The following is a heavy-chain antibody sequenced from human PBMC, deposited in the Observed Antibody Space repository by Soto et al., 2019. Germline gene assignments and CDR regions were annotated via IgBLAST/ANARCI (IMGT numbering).Heavy chain of an antibody. CDR3: ARDAGDGYNYYYFDY. CDR2: ISPILGIA. D-gene: IGHD5-12*01. CDR1: GGTFSSYA. Sequence: ASVKVSCKASGGTFSSYAISWVRQAPGQGLEWMGGISPILGIANYAQKFQGRVTITADKSTSTAYMELSSLRSEDTAVYYCARDAGDGYNYYYFDYWGQGTLVTVYS. J-gene: IGHJ4*02. V-gene: IGHV1-69*10.